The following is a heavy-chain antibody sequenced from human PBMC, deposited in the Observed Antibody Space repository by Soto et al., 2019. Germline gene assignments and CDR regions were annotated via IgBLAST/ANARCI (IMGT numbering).Heavy chain of an antibody. Sequence: QVQLVESGGGVVQPGRSLRLSCAASGFTFSSYGMHWVRQAPGKGLEWVAVIWYDGSNKYYADSVKGRFTISRDNSKNTLYLQMNSLRAEDTAVYYCARGGGYDALNRDSQVDYWGQGTLVTVSS. V-gene: IGHV3-33*01. CDR3: ARGGGYDALNRDSQVDY. CDR2: IWYDGSNK. D-gene: IGHD3-16*01. CDR1: GFTFSSYG. J-gene: IGHJ4*02.